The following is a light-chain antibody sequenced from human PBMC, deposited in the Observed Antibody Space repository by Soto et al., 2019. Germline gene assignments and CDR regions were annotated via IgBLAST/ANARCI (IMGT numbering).Light chain of an antibody. J-gene: IGKJ2*02. V-gene: IGKV3-15*01. CDR2: GAS. CDR1: QSVSSN. CDR3: QQYNNWGGT. Sequence: EIVMTQSPATLSVSPGERATLSCRASQSVSSNLAWYQQKPGQAPRLLIYGASTRATGIPARFSGSGSGTEFTLTISSLQSVDFAVYYCQQYNNWGGTFGQGTKLEIK.